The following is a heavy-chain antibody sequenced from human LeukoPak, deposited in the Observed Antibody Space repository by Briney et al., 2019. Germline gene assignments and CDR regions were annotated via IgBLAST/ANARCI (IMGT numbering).Heavy chain of an antibody. V-gene: IGHV3-74*01. J-gene: IGHJ4*02. Sequence: GSLRLSCAASGFTFSGYWMHWVRQAPGKGLVWVSHINSDGSSTTYADSVKGRFTISRDNAKNMLYLQMSSLRAEDTAVYYCARDLSNWNEAGGTCWGQGTLVTVSS. CDR3: ARDLSNWNEAGGTC. D-gene: IGHD1-20*01. CDR1: GFTFSGYW. CDR2: INSDGSST.